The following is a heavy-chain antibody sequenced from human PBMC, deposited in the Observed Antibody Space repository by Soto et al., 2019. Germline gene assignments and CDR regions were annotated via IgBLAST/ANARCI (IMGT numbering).Heavy chain of an antibody. CDR1: GGSFSGYY. J-gene: IGHJ4*02. Sequence: QVQLQQWGAGLLKPSETLSLTCAVYGGSFSGYYWSWIRQPPGKGLEWIGEINHSGSTNYNPSLTSRVTISVDTSKNQFSLKLSSVTAADTAVYYCASGCSGGSCYSGYWGQGTLVTVSS. CDR2: INHSGST. CDR3: ASGCSGGSCYSGY. D-gene: IGHD2-15*01. V-gene: IGHV4-34*01.